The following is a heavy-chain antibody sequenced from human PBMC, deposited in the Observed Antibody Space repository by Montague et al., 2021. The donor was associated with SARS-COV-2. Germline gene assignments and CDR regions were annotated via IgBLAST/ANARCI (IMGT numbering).Heavy chain of an antibody. CDR2: IYYSGST. Sequence: SETLSLTCTVSGGSIISYYWSWIRQPPGKGLEWIGYIYYSGSTNSNPSFTSRVTISVDTSKHQFYLKLRSVTAADTAVYYCARVVPRWLEFDPYFDYWGQGMLVTVSS. V-gene: IGHV4-59*01. CDR3: ARVVPRWLEFDPYFDY. J-gene: IGHJ4*02. D-gene: IGHD5-24*01. CDR1: GGSIISYY.